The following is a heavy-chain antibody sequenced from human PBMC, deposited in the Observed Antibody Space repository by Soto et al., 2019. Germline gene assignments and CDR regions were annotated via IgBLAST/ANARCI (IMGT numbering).Heavy chain of an antibody. CDR3: ARDPWYDFWSGYYPP. J-gene: IGHJ3*01. D-gene: IGHD3-3*01. V-gene: IGHV3-11*06. Sequence: GGSLRLSCAVSGFTFSYYYMSWIRQAPGKGLEWVSYISSSSSYTNYADSVKGRFTISRDNAKNSLYLQMNSLIAEDTAVYYCARDPWYDFWSGYYPPWGQGTMVTVSS. CDR1: GFTFSYYY. CDR2: ISSSSSYT.